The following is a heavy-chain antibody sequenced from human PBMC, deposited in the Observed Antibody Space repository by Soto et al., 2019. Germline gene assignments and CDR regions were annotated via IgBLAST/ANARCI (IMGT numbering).Heavy chain of an antibody. J-gene: IGHJ6*02. V-gene: IGHV3-30-3*01. CDR3: TRTQYRASSSGDNYYHGMDV. Sequence: GGSLRLSCAASVFTFSSYAMHWVRQAPGKGLEWVAVISYDGSNKYYAASVKDRFTISRDDSKSIAWLQMNSLKTEDTAVYYCTRTQYRASSSGDNYYHGMDVWGQGTTVTVSS. D-gene: IGHD6-6*01. CDR2: ISYDGSNK. CDR1: VFTFSSYA.